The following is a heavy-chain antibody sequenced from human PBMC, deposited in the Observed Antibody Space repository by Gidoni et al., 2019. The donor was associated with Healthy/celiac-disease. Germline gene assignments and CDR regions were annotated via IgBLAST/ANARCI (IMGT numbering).Heavy chain of an antibody. Sequence: EVQLVESGGGLVKPGGSLRLSCAASGFTFSSYSMNWVRQAPGKGLEWVSSISSSSSYIYYADSVKGRFTISRDNAKNSLYLQMNSLRGEDTAVYYCAREGAILRYFDWFLYGMDVWGQGTTVTVSS. CDR3: AREGAILRYFDWFLYGMDV. CDR1: GFTFSSYS. D-gene: IGHD3-9*01. V-gene: IGHV3-21*01. CDR2: ISSSSSYI. J-gene: IGHJ6*02.